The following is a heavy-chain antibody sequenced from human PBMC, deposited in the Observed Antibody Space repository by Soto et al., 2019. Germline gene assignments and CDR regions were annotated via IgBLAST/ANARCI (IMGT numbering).Heavy chain of an antibody. Sequence: LTLAGTVSGWSISSYYWIWILQPPGKGLEWIGYIYYSGSTNYNPSLKSRVTISVDTSKNQFSLKLSSVTAADTAVYYCARDLITGTNYYYYGMDVWGQGTTVTVSS. CDR2: IYYSGST. D-gene: IGHD1-7*01. CDR1: GWSISSYY. CDR3: ARDLITGTNYYYYGMDV. J-gene: IGHJ6*02. V-gene: IGHV4-59*01.